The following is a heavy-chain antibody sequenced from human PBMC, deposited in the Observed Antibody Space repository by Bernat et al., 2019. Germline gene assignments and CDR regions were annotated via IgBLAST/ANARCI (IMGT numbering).Heavy chain of an antibody. D-gene: IGHD3-22*01. Sequence: VQLVESGGGLVKPGGSLRLSCAASGFTFSSYWMSWVRQAPGKGLEWVANIKQDGSEKYYVDSVKGRFTISRDNAKNSLYLQMNSLRAEDTAVYYCARYGDSSGYYLYYYYYGMDVWGQGTTVTVSS. V-gene: IGHV3-7*01. CDR2: IKQDGSEK. CDR3: ARYGDSSGYYLYYYYYGMDV. CDR1: GFTFSSYW. J-gene: IGHJ6*02.